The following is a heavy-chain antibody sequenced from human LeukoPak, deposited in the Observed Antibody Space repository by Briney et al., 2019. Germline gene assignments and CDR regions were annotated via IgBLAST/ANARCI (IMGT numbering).Heavy chain of an antibody. CDR2: IYTTGST. J-gene: IGHJ6*03. Sequence: SETLSLTCTVYGGSISSYYWSWIRQPAGKGLEWIGRIYTTGSTYYNPSLKSRVTISVDTSKNQFSLKLSSVTAADTAVYYCARVGGSYFPPYYYYYMDVWGKGTTVTVSS. V-gene: IGHV4-4*07. CDR3: ARVGGSYFPPYYYYYMDV. CDR1: GGSISSYY. D-gene: IGHD1-26*01.